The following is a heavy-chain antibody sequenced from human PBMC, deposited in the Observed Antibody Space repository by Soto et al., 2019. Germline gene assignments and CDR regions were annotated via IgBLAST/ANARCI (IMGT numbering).Heavy chain of an antibody. V-gene: IGHV3-23*01. J-gene: IGHJ6*03. CDR2: ISGSGGST. CDR1: GFTFSSYA. CDR3: VKVLSDIVVVPAAIRDYYYMDV. D-gene: IGHD2-2*01. Sequence: GGSLRLSCAASGFTFSSYAMSWVRQAPGKGLEWVSAISGSGGSTYYADSVKGRFTISRDNYKNTLYLKMNSMSAEDSAVYYCVKVLSDIVVVPAAIRDYYYMDVWGKGTTVTVSS.